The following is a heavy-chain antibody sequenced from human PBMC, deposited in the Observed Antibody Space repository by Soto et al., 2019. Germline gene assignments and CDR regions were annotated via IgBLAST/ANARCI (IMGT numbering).Heavy chain of an antibody. Sequence: QVQLVQSATEVKKPGASVRVSCKASGYTFNRYGITWVRQAPGQGLEWMGWISAYNGNTNYAQKFQDRVTMTTDTSTNTGYMELSRLRSNDTAVYYCARAHPRIAASDDAFDICGQGTMVTVTS. J-gene: IGHJ3*02. CDR2: ISAYNGNT. CDR1: GYTFNRYG. V-gene: IGHV1-18*04. CDR3: ARAHPRIAASDDAFDI. D-gene: IGHD6-13*01.